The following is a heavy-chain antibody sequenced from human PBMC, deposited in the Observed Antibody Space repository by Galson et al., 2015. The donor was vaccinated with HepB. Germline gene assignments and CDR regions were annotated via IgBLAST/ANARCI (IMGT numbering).Heavy chain of an antibody. Sequence: SVKVSCKASGYTFSTYSITWVRQAPGQGLEWMGWISAYNRRTNYAQKFQGRVTMTSDTSTNTAYMELGRLRSDDTAVYYCARGALVAVVGANLNNWFAPWGQGTLVTVSS. J-gene: IGHJ5*02. CDR2: ISAYNRRT. V-gene: IGHV1-18*01. D-gene: IGHD2-15*01. CDR1: GYTFSTYS. CDR3: ARGALVAVVGANLNNWFAP.